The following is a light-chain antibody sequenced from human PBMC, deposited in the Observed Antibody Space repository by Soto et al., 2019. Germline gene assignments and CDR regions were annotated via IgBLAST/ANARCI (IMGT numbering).Light chain of an antibody. CDR2: GAS. J-gene: IGKJ4*01. Sequence: EIVLTQSPATLSVSPGERATLSCRASQSVSSNLAWYQQKPGQAPRLLIYGASSRAPGIPARFSGSGSGTEFPLTISSLQSEDFAVYYCQHYNNLPLTCGGGAKVEIK. CDR3: QHYNNLPLT. CDR1: QSVSSN. V-gene: IGKV3-15*01.